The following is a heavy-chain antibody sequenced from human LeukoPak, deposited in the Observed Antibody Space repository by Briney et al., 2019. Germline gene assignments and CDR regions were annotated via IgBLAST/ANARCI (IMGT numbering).Heavy chain of an antibody. CDR2: IYTNGST. CDR1: GGSISSGSCY. Sequence: SETLSLTCTVSGGSISSGSCYWSWIRQPAGKGLEWIGRIYTNGSTNYNPSLKSRVTISVDTSKNQFSLKLSSVTAADTAVYYCARTYYYDSSGYYSLDYWGQGTLVTVSS. J-gene: IGHJ4*02. CDR3: ARTYYYDSSGYYSLDY. D-gene: IGHD3-22*01. V-gene: IGHV4-61*02.